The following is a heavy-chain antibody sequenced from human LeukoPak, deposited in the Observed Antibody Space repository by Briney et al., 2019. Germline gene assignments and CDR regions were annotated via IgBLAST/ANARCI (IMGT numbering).Heavy chain of an antibody. CDR3: ARVDIVVVPAAIGVFDY. J-gene: IGHJ4*02. V-gene: IGHV1-18*01. Sequence: GASVKVSCKASGYTFTSYGISWVRQAPGQGLEWMGWISAYNGNTNYAQKLQGRVTMTTDTSTSTAYMELRSLRSDDTAVYYCARVDIVVVPAAIGVFDYWGQGTQVTVSS. CDR2: ISAYNGNT. D-gene: IGHD2-2*02. CDR1: GYTFTSYG.